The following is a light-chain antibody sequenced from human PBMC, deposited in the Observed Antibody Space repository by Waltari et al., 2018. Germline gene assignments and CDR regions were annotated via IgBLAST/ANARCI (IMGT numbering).Light chain of an antibody. J-gene: IGKJ1*01. CDR2: AAS. CDR1: QSISMF. Sequence: DIHMTQSPSSLSASVGYTVTITCRAIQSISMFLNWYQQKPGKDPKLLIFAASRLQIGVSSRFSGSGSGTDFTLTITSLHPEDFATYWCQQNYLPPWTFGLGTKVEF. V-gene: IGKV1-39*01. CDR3: QQNYLPPWT.